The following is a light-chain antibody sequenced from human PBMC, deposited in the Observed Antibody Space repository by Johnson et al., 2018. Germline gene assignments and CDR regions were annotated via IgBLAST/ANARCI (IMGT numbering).Light chain of an antibody. V-gene: IGLV1-51*02. CDR3: GAWYSSLRAGNV. Sequence: QSVLTQPPSVSAAPGQKVTISCSGSSSNIGNNYVSWYQQLPGTAPKLLIYENNKRPSGIPDRFSGSKSGTSATLGITGLQTGDEADYYYGAWYSSLRAGNVFGTGTKVTVL. CDR1: SSNIGNNY. CDR2: ENN. J-gene: IGLJ1*01.